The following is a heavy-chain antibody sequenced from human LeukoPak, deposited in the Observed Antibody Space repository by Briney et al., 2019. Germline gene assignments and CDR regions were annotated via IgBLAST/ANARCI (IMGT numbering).Heavy chain of an antibody. D-gene: IGHD5-18*01. Sequence: GASVKVSCKASGYTFISNYMHWVRQAPGQGLEWMGVIHPSGGGTNQAPKFQGRVTMTRDTSTATVFMELSSLTSEDTATYYCARMEMDPAMVTNYFDYWGQGTLVTVSS. J-gene: IGHJ4*02. CDR2: IHPSGGGT. CDR3: ARMEMDPAMVTNYFDY. V-gene: IGHV1-46*01. CDR1: GYTFISNY.